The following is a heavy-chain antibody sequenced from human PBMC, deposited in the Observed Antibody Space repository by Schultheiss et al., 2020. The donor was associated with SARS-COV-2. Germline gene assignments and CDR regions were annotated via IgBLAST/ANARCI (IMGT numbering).Heavy chain of an antibody. J-gene: IGHJ6*03. D-gene: IGHD5-12*01. V-gene: IGHV4-59*12. Sequence: SETLSLTCTVSGGSISSYYWSWIRQPPGKGLEWIGYIYYSGSTNYNPSLKSRVTISVDTSKNQFSLKLSSVTAADTAVYYCARGCGYDSQFERAYYYYYMDVWGKGTTVTVSS. CDR1: GGSISSYY. CDR3: ARGCGYDSQFERAYYYYYMDV. CDR2: IYYSGST.